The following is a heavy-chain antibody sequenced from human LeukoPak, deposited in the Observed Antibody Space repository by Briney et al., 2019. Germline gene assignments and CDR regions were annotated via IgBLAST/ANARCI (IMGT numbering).Heavy chain of an antibody. CDR1: GFTFSSYA. V-gene: IGHV3-23*01. CDR2: LSGGGGST. CDR3: ARGATTTVTTDY. D-gene: IGHD4-17*01. Sequence: GGSLRLSCAASGFTFSSYAMSWVRQAPGKGLEWVSALSGGGGSTYYADSVKGRFTISRDNSKNTLYLQMNSLRAEDTAVYYCARGATTTVTTDYWGQGTLVTVSS. J-gene: IGHJ4*02.